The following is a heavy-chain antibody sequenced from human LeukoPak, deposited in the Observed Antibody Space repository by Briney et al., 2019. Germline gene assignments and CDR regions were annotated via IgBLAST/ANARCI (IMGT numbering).Heavy chain of an antibody. CDR1: GDSISSGSYY. CDR2: IYYSGST. D-gene: IGHD3-22*01. J-gene: IGHJ4*02. CDR3: ARGLVTMIVALWDY. Sequence: PSQTLSLTCTVSGDSISSGSYYWNWIRQPPGKGLEWIGSIYYSGSTYYSPSLKSRVTISVDTSKNQFSLKLSSVTAADTAVYYCARGLVTMIVALWDYWGQGTLVTVSS. V-gene: IGHV4-39*07.